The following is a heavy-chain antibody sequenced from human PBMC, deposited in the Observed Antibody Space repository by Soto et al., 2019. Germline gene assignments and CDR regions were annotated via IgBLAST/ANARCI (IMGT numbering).Heavy chain of an antibody. CDR2: IGAYNGNT. D-gene: IGHD4-17*01. Sequence: ASVKVSCKASGYTFTSYGISWVRQAPGQGLEWMGWIGAYNGNTNYAQKLQGRVTMTTDTSTSTAYMELRSLRSDDTAVYYCARDVYDYGGNGWFDPWGQGTLVTVSS. CDR1: GYTFTSYG. J-gene: IGHJ5*02. CDR3: ARDVYDYGGNGWFDP. V-gene: IGHV1-18*01.